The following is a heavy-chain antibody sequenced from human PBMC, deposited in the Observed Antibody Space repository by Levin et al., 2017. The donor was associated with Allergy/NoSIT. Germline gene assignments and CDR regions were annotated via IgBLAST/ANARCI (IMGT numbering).Heavy chain of an antibody. J-gene: IGHJ4*02. CDR1: GFSFTNYG. CDR3: VKDLWAYCDTTTCHLLDY. CDR2: ISKDGSNK. V-gene: IGHV3-30*18. Sequence: PGGSLRLSCAASGFSFTNYGMHWVRQAPGKGLEWVAVISKDGSNKYYADSVKGRFTISRDNSKNTVYLQMNSLRVEDTAVYYCVKDLWAYCDTTTCHLLDYWGQGTLVTVSS. D-gene: IGHD2-2*01.